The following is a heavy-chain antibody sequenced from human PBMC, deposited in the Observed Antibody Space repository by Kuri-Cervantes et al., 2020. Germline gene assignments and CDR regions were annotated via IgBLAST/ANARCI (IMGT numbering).Heavy chain of an antibody. CDR3: ARHGRPYSSGWYGPFPSWYFDL. CDR2: ISHSGST. D-gene: IGHD6-19*01. CDR1: GGSFSDYS. Sequence: SETLSLTCAVYGGSFSDYSWNWIRQPPGRGLEWIGEISHSGSTNYSPSLKSRVSISVDTSKNQLSLKLSSVTAADTAVYYCARHGRPYSSGWYGPFPSWYFDLWGRGTLVTVSS. J-gene: IGHJ2*01. V-gene: IGHV4-34*01.